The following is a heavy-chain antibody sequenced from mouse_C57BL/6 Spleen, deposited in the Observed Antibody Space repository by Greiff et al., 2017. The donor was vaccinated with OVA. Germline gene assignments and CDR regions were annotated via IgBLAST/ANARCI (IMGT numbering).Heavy chain of an antibody. Sequence: QVHVKQPGAELVKPGASVKLSCKASGYTFTSYWMQWVKQRPGQGLEWIGEIDPSDSYTNYNQKFKGKATLTVDTSSSTAYMQLSSLTSEDSAVYYCVKKGIYYDYFDYWGQGTTLTVSS. CDR3: VKKGIYYDYFDY. V-gene: IGHV1-50*01. D-gene: IGHD2-4*01. CDR2: IDPSDSYT. J-gene: IGHJ2*01. CDR1: GYTFTSYW.